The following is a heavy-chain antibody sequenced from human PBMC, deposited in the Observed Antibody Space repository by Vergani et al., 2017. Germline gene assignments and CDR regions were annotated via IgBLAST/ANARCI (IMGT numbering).Heavy chain of an antibody. CDR1: GYTFTSYY. J-gene: IGHJ4*02. CDR3: AAGYYYDRSGYYPTPGS. D-gene: IGHD3-22*01. V-gene: IGHV1-2*02. CDR2: INPNSGGT. Sequence: QVQLVQSGAEVKKPGASVKVSCKASGYTFTSYYMHWVRQAPGQGLEWMGWINPNSGGTNYAQKFQGRVTMTRDTSISTAYMELSRLRSDDTAVYYCAAGYYYDRSGYYPTPGSWGQGTLVTVSS.